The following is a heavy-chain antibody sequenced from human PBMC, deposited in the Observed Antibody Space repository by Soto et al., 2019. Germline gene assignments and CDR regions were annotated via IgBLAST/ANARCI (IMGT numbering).Heavy chain of an antibody. CDR1: GFSLSTSGVG. D-gene: IGHD4-17*01. J-gene: IGHJ4*02. CDR2: VYWDDDK. Sequence: QITLKESGPTLVKPTQTLTLTCTFSGFSLSTSGVGVVWLRQPPGKALEWLALVYWDDDKRYSPSLKSRLTITQDTSKNQVVLTMNNMDHVDTATYYCAHSSSRWPLGYWGQGALVTVPS. CDR3: AHSSSRWPLGY. V-gene: IGHV2-5*02.